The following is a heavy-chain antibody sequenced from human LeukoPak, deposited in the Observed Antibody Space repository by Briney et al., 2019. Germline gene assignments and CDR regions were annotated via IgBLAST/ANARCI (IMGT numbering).Heavy chain of an antibody. D-gene: IGHD3-22*01. CDR1: GGTLSTYE. J-gene: IGHJ4*02. CDR2: MSRTADRI. CDR3: AKTKEEYYSSGLSIDY. V-gene: IGHV3-23*01. Sequence: GGSLRLSCTIFGGTLSTYEFNWVRQAPGKRPEWISYMSRTADRIDHADSVKGRFTISRDNSKNTLNLQMNSLRAEDTAVYYCAKTKEEYYSSGLSIDYWGQGTLVTVSS.